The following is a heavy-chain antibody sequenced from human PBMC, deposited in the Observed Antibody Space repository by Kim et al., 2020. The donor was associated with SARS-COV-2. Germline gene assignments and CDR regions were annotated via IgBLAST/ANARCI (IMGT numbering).Heavy chain of an antibody. Sequence: SETLSLTCAVYGGSFSGYYWSWIRQPPGKGLEWIGEINHSGSTNYNPSLKSRVTISVDTSKNQFSLKLSSVTAADTAVYYCARGSRYGSGSYSVRVYDYWGQGTLVTVSS. CDR1: GGSFSGYY. CDR3: ARGSRYGSGSYSVRVYDY. CDR2: INHSGST. V-gene: IGHV4-34*01. J-gene: IGHJ4*02. D-gene: IGHD3-10*01.